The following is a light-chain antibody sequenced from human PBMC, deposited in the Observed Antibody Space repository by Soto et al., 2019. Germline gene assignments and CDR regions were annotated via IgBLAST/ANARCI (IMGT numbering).Light chain of an antibody. Sequence: QSALTQPPSASGSPGQSVTISCTGTSSDVGGYSFVSWYQQHPGKAPKLMIYELSKRPSGVPDRFSGSKSGNTASLTVSGLRAEDEADYYCSSYAGSNNLLFGGGTKLTVL. CDR1: SSDVGGYSF. CDR2: ELS. J-gene: IGLJ2*01. V-gene: IGLV2-8*01. CDR3: SSYAGSNNLL.